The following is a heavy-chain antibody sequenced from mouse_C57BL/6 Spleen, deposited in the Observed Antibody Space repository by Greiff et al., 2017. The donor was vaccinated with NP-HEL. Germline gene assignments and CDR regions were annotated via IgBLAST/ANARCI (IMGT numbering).Heavy chain of an antibody. Sequence: EVKLVESGGGLVKPGGSLKLSCAASGFTFSDYGMHWVRQAPEKGLEWVAYISSGSSTIYYADTVKGRFTISRDNAKNTLFLQMTSLRSEDTARYYWAGDDYSWFAYWGQGTLVTVSA. CDR2: ISSGSSTI. V-gene: IGHV5-17*01. D-gene: IGHD2-4*01. CDR1: GFTFSDYG. J-gene: IGHJ3*01. CDR3: AGDDYSWFAY.